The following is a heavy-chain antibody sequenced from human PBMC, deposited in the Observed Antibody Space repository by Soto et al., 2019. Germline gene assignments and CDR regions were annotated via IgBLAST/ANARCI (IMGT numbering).Heavy chain of an antibody. V-gene: IGHV5-51*01. CDR3: ARLYGSGWFYYNH. J-gene: IGHJ4*02. Sequence: GESLKISCKGSGYSFTNYWISWVRQMPGKGLEWMGIIYPADSEVKYSPSFQGQVTISADKSISTAYLQWHSVKSSDTAIYYCARLYGSGWFYYNHWGQGTLVTVSS. CDR2: IYPADSEV. CDR1: GYSFTNYW. D-gene: IGHD6-19*01.